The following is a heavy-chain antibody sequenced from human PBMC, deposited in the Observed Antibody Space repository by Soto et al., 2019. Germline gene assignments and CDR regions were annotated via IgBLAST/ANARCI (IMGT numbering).Heavy chain of an antibody. CDR1: GFTFSTYW. CDR2: INQDGSKK. J-gene: IGHJ4*02. Sequence: GGSLRLSCAASGFTFSTYWMDWVRQTPGKGLEWVANINQDGSKKNYVDSVKGRFTISRDNAKNSLYLQMSSLTAEDSALYYCSRSLNSWGQGTLVTVSS. CDR3: SRSLNS. V-gene: IGHV3-7*01.